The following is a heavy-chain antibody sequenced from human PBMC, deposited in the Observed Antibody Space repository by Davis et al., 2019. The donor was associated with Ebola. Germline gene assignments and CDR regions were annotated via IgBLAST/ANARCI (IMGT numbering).Heavy chain of an antibody. Sequence: ASVKVSCKASGYTFTNYGITWVRQAPGQGLEWMGWINPHNANTNYAQNVQGRVTMTTDTSTSTAYMEVGSLRSDDTAVYYCARVGPYSSGWYDYWGQGTLVTVSS. V-gene: IGHV1-18*04. D-gene: IGHD6-19*01. J-gene: IGHJ4*02. CDR3: ARVGPYSSGWYDY. CDR1: GYTFTNYG. CDR2: INPHNANT.